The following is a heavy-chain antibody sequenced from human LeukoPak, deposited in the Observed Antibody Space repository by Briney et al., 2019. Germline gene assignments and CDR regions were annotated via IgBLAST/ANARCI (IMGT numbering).Heavy chain of an antibody. V-gene: IGHV1-69*13. D-gene: IGHD3-22*01. CDR1: GGTFSSYA. Sequence: SVKVSCKASGGTFSSYAISWVRQAPGQGLEWMGEIIPIFGTANYAQKFQGRVTITADESTSTAYMELSSLRSEDTAVYYCASADGLGYYDSSGYYGTYYFDYWGQGTLVTVSS. J-gene: IGHJ4*02. CDR3: ASADGLGYYDSSGYYGTYYFDY. CDR2: IIPIFGTA.